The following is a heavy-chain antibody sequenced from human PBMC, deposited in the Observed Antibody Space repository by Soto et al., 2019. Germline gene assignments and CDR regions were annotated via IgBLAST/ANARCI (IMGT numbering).Heavy chain of an antibody. J-gene: IGHJ6*02. D-gene: IGHD2-2*01. CDR1: GYTFTGYY. V-gene: IGHV1-2*02. CDR2: INPNSGGT. CDR3: ARNVYCSSTSCYGMDV. Sequence: APVKVSCKASGYTFTGYYMHWVRQAPGQGLEWMGWINPNSGGTNYAQKFQGRVTMTRDTSISTAYMELSRLRSDDTAVYYCARNVYCSSTSCYGMDVWGQGTTVTVSS.